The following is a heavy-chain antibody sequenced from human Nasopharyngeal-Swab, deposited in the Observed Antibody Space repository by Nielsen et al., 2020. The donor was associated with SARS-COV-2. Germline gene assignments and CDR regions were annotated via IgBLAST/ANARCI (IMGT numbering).Heavy chain of an antibody. CDR2: IWYDGSNK. J-gene: IGHJ4*02. CDR3: ARDYCSSTSCYDY. D-gene: IGHD2-2*01. V-gene: IGHV3-33*01. CDR1: GFTFSNYG. Sequence: GESLKISCAASGFTFSNYGMHWVRQAPGKGLEWVAVIWYDGSNKYYADSLKGRFTISRDNAKNSLYLQMNSLRAEDTAVYYCARDYCSSTSCYDYWGQGTLVTVSS.